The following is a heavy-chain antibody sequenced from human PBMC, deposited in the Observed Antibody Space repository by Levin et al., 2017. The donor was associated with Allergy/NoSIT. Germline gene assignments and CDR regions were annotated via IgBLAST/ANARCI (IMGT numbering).Heavy chain of an antibody. CDR2: INPNSGGT. Sequence: AASVKVSCKASGYTFTGYFMHWVRQAPGQGLEWMGRINPNSGGTHYAQKFQGRVTMTRDTSISTAYMELSRLRSDDTAVYYCARRRGYEYVEDFDYWGQGTLVTVSS. D-gene: IGHD5-12*01. CDR1: GYTFTGYF. CDR3: ARRRGYEYVEDFDY. J-gene: IGHJ4*02. V-gene: IGHV1-2*06.